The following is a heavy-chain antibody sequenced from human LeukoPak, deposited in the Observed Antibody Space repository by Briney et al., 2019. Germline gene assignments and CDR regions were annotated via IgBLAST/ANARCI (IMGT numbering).Heavy chain of an antibody. D-gene: IGHD2-2*01. CDR1: GFTFSSYG. V-gene: IGHV3-33*01. CDR3: ARDTRLGVVPAAIHGYNWFDI. CDR2: IWYDGGNK. J-gene: IGHJ5*02. Sequence: GGSLRLSCAASGFTFSSYGMHWVRQAPGKGLEWVAIIWYDGGNKDYADSVKGRFTISRDSSKNTLYLQMNSLRAEDTAVYYCARDTRLGVVPAAIHGYNWFDIWGQGTLVTVSS.